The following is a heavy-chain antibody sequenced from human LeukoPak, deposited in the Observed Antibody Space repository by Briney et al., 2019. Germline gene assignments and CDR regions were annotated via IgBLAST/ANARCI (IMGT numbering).Heavy chain of an antibody. Sequence: PGGSLRLSCAASGFTFRTYAMHWVRQPPGKGLEWVAVISKDGNDKYYADSVKGRCTISRDNSRNTLYLQVNSLRAEDTAVYYCAREVVATASAFDCWGQGTLVTVSS. CDR1: GFTFRTYA. D-gene: IGHD2-21*01. CDR2: ISKDGNDK. V-gene: IGHV3-30*04. CDR3: AREVVATASAFDC. J-gene: IGHJ4*02.